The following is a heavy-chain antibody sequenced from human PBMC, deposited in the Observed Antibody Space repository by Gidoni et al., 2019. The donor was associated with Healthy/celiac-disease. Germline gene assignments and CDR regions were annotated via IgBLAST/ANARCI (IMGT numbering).Heavy chain of an antibody. CDR1: GFTFTTYS. V-gene: IGHV3-21*01. CDR2: ISSSSSYI. Sequence: EVHLVESGGGLVKPGGSLRLSCAAPGFTFTTYSMNWVRQAPGKGREWVSSISSSSSYIYDADSVKGRFTIYRDNAKNSLYLQMNSLRAEDTAVYYCASNYDFWSGCYGPPDYWGQGTLVTVSS. D-gene: IGHD3-3*01. J-gene: IGHJ4*02. CDR3: ASNYDFWSGCYGPPDY.